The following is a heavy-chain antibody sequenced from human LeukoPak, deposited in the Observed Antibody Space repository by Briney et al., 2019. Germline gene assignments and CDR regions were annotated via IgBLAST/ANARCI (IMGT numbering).Heavy chain of an antibody. V-gene: IGHV3-23*01. CDR1: GFTFSGYA. CDR2: ISGSGGST. J-gene: IGHJ4*02. Sequence: GGSLRLSCAASGFTFSGYAMSWVRQAPGKGLEWVSAISGSGGSTYYADSVKGRFTISRDNSKNTLYLQMNSLRAEDTALYYCAKEPASGSCLDYWGQGTLVTVSS. CDR3: AKEPASGSCLDY. D-gene: IGHD3-10*01.